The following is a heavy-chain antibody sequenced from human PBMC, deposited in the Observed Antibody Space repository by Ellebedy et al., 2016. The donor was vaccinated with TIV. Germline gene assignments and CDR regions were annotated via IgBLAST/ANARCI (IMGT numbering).Heavy chain of an antibody. V-gene: IGHV3-66*01. D-gene: IGHD4-11*01. CDR1: GFTVRGNY. Sequence: PGGSLRLSCAASGFTVRGNYMSWVRQAPGEGLEWVSIIYSGGSTYYADSVKGRFTISRDNSKNTVYLQMDSLRAEDTAVYYCARATVTDTPIEYFQHWGQGTLVTVSS. CDR2: IYSGGST. CDR3: ARATVTDTPIEYFQH. J-gene: IGHJ1*01.